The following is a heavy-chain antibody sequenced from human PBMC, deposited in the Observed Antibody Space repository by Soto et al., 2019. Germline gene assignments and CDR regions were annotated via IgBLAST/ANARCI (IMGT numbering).Heavy chain of an antibody. CDR3: ARVMQLPSYYYYGMDV. CDR2: ISYDGSNK. J-gene: IGHJ6*02. V-gene: IGHV3-30-3*01. Sequence: GGSLRLSCAASGFTFSSYAMHWVRQAPGKGLEWVAVISYDGSNKYYADSVKGRFTISRDNSKNTLYLQMNSLRAEDTAVYYCARVMQLPSYYYYGMDVWGQGTTVTVS. CDR1: GFTFSSYA. D-gene: IGHD6-6*01.